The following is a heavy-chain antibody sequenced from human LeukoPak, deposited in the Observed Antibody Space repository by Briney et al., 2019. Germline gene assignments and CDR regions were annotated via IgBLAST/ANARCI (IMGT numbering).Heavy chain of an antibody. CDR1: GFTFSSYG. J-gene: IGHJ4*02. Sequence: GGSLRLSCAASGFTFSSYGMHWVRQAPGEGLEWVAVIWYDGSNKYYADSVKGRFTISRDNSKNTLYLQMNSLRAEDTAVYYCAKDFNRITGTLDYWGQGTLVTVSS. D-gene: IGHD1-20*01. V-gene: IGHV3-33*06. CDR3: AKDFNRITGTLDY. CDR2: IWYDGSNK.